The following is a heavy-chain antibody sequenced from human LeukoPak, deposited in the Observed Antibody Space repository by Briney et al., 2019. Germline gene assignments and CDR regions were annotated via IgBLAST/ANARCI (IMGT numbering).Heavy chain of an antibody. CDR2: INPNSGVT. D-gene: IGHD2-15*01. J-gene: IGHJ5*02. CDR1: GYTFTASY. Sequence: GASVKVSCKASGYTFTASYMHWVRQAPGQGLEWMGWINPNSGVTNYAQKFQGRVTMTRYTSISTAYMELSSLRSDDTAVYYCARDSRGFSVDPWGQGTLVTVS. CDR3: ARDSRGFSVDP. V-gene: IGHV1-2*02.